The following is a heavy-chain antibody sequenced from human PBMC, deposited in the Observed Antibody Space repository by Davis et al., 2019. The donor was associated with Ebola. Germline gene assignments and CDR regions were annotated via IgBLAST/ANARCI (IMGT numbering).Heavy chain of an antibody. CDR2: IKQDGSEK. V-gene: IGHV3-7*03. Sequence: PGGSLRLSCAASGFTFSSYWMSWVRQAPGKGLEWVANIKQDGSEKYYVDSVKGRFTISRDNAKNSLYLQMNSLRAEDTAVYYCARDVGTRRHYYMDVWGKGTTVTVSS. CDR3: ARDVGTRRHYYMDV. D-gene: IGHD1-14*01. J-gene: IGHJ6*03. CDR1: GFTFSSYW.